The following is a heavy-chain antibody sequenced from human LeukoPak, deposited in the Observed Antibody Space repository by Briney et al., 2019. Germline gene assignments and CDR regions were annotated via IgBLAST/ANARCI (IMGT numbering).Heavy chain of an antibody. J-gene: IGHJ6*03. V-gene: IGHV4-59*01. Sequence: SETLSLTCTVSGGSISTYYWSWIRQPPGKGLEWMGSMFHSGRPNYNPPLRRRVTNSVDTSKNQCSLKLSSVTATDTGVYYCARNSLGDDYATGWFNYYMDVWGKGTTVTV. CDR1: GGSISTYY. CDR3: ARNSLGDDYATGWFNYYMDV. D-gene: IGHD3-10*01. CDR2: MFHSGRP.